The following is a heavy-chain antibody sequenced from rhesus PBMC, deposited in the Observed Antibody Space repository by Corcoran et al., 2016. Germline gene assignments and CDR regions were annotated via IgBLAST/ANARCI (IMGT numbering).Heavy chain of an antibody. D-gene: IGHD6-25*01. J-gene: IGHJ4*01. CDR1: GDAFSRHW. Sequence: QVQLQESGPGLVRPSETLSLTCAVSGDAFSRHWWSWIRQPPGKGLEWIGEIAGGTGTTKCNPSLKSRVTISKDASKRQLSLRLTSLTAADTAVFYCARAAGGADGPFFDPWGQGVLVTVSS. V-gene: IGHV4-80*01. CDR2: IAGGTGTT. CDR3: ARAAGGADGPFFDP.